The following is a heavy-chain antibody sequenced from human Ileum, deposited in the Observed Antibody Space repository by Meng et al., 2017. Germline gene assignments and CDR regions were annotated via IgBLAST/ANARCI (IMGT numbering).Heavy chain of an antibody. D-gene: IGHD7-27*01. J-gene: IGHJ4*02. Sequence: QVQLQGPGPGLVRPSETLSLLCTVSGGSVSTSDYQWGWIRQPPGKGLEWIGYAGTNYNPSLKSRVTISVDTSKRQFSLKLTSVTAADTAVYYCARDHWGSLDYWGQGILVTVSS. CDR2: AGT. CDR1: GGSVSTSDYQ. CDR3: ARDHWGSLDY. V-gene: IGHV4-61*08.